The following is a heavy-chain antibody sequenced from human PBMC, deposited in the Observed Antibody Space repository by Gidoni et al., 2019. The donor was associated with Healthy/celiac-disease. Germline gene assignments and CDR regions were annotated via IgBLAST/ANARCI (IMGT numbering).Heavy chain of an antibody. J-gene: IGHJ4*02. D-gene: IGHD2-2*01. Sequence: QVQLVESGGGVVQPGGSLRLSCAASGFTFSSYAMHWVRRAPGKGLEWVAVISYDGSNKYYADSVKGRFTISRDNSKNTLYLQMNSLRAEDTAVYYCARDQDCSSTSCYDLTFDYWGQGTLVTVSS. CDR2: ISYDGSNK. CDR1: GFTFSSYA. CDR3: ARDQDCSSTSCYDLTFDY. V-gene: IGHV3-30-3*01.